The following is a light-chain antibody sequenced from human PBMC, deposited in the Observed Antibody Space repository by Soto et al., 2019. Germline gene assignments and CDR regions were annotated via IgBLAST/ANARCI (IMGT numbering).Light chain of an antibody. V-gene: IGKV1-12*01. CDR1: QGISSL. CDR2: TAS. Sequence: DIQMTQSPSSVSASVGDRVTITCRASQGISSLLAWYQQKPGKAPNLLIHTASSLHSGVPSRFSGSGSGTDFTLTISSLQPEDFATYYGQQANSFPLTFGGGTKVEIK. J-gene: IGKJ4*01. CDR3: QQANSFPLT.